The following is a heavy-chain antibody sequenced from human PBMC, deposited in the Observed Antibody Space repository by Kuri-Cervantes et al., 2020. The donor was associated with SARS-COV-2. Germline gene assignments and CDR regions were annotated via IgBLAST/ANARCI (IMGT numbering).Heavy chain of an antibody. CDR1: GFTVSSNY. Sequence: GGSLRLSCAASGFTVSSNYMSWVRQAPGKGLEWVSVIYSGGGTYYADSVKGRFTISRDNYKNTLYLQMNSLRAEDTAVYYCARRGSWKGDFDIWGQGTMVTVSS. V-gene: IGHV3-53*01. CDR3: ARRGSWKGDFDI. CDR2: IYSGGGT. D-gene: IGHD1-1*01. J-gene: IGHJ3*02.